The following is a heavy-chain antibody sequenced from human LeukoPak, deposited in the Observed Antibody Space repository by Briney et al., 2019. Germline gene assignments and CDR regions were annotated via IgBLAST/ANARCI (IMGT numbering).Heavy chain of an antibody. J-gene: IGHJ3*02. Sequence: ASVKVSCKASGYTFTSYGISWVRQAPGQGLEWMGWIRAYNGNTNYAQKLQGRVSMTTDTSASTAYMELRSLRSDVTAVYYCARDVDFWSGYYSRVDAFDIWGQGTMVTVSS. V-gene: IGHV1-18*01. CDR3: ARDVDFWSGYYSRVDAFDI. CDR1: GYTFTSYG. D-gene: IGHD3-3*01. CDR2: IRAYNGNT.